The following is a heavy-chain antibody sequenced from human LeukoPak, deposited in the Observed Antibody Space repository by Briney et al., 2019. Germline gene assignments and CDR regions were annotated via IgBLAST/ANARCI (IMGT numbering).Heavy chain of an antibody. D-gene: IGHD1-7*01. CDR3: ATSPTTRSFNWFDP. CDR1: GYTLTELS. Sequence: ASVKVSCKVSGYTLTELSMHWVRQAPGKGLEWMGGFDPEDGETIYAQKFQGRVTMTEDTSTDTAYMELSSLRSEDTAVYYCATSPTTRSFNWFDPWGQGTLDTVSP. CDR2: FDPEDGET. V-gene: IGHV1-24*01. J-gene: IGHJ5*02.